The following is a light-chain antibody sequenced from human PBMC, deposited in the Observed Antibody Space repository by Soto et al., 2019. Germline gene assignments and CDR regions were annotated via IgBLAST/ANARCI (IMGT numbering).Light chain of an antibody. CDR3: SSYTSSSTLMV. V-gene: IGLV2-14*01. CDR2: EVS. Sequence: QSALTQPASVSGSPGQSITISCTGNSSDVGGYNYVSWYQQHPGKAPKLMIYEVSNRPSGVSNRFSGSKSGSTASLTISGLQAEDEADYYCSSYTSSSTLMVFGGGTKLTVL. CDR1: SSDVGGYNY. J-gene: IGLJ2*01.